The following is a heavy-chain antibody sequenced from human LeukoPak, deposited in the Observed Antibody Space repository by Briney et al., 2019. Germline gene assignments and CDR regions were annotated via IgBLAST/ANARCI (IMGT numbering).Heavy chain of an antibody. D-gene: IGHD3-10*01. CDR3: ASTVLWFGELWLGDI. Sequence: ASVKVSCKASGYTFTGYYMHWVRQAPGQGLEWMGWINPNSGGTNYAQKFQGRVTMTRDTSIGTAYMELSRLRSDDTAVYYCASTVLWFGELWLGDIWGQGTMVTVSS. J-gene: IGHJ3*02. CDR2: INPNSGGT. V-gene: IGHV1-2*02. CDR1: GYTFTGYY.